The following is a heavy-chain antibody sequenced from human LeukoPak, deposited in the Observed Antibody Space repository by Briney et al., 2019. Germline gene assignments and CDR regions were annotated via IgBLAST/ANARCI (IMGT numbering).Heavy chain of an antibody. CDR3: ARGIVRATGASWD. J-gene: IGHJ4*02. V-gene: IGHV3-53*04. CDR2: IYSGGST. Sequence: GGSLRLSCAASGFTVSSNYMSWVRQAPGKGLEWVSVIYSGGSTYYADSVKGRFTISRHNSKNTLYLQMNSLRAEDTAVHYCARGIVRATGASWDWGQGTLVTVSS. D-gene: IGHD1-26*01. CDR1: GFTVSSNY.